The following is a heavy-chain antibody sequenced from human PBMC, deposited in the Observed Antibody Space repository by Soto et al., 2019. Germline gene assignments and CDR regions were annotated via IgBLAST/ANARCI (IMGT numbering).Heavy chain of an antibody. Sequence: GGSLRLSCAASGFTVSSNYMSWVRQAPGKGLEWVSVIYSGGSTYYADSVKGRYTISRHNSKNTLYLQMNSLRAEDTAVYYCARERPPWEYHAFDIWGQGTMVTVSS. CDR2: IYSGGST. J-gene: IGHJ3*02. CDR1: GFTVSSNY. D-gene: IGHD1-26*01. V-gene: IGHV3-53*04. CDR3: ARERPPWEYHAFDI.